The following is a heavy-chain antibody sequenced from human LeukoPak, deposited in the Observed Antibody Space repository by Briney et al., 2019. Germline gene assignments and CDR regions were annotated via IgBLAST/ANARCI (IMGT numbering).Heavy chain of an antibody. J-gene: IGHJ4*02. CDR2: INHSGST. Sequence: SETLSLTCAVYGVSFSGYDWSWVRQPPGKGLEWVGEINHSGSTNYNPALKSRVTISEDPSKNQFSLKQGSATAAGTAVYYCARGRGGITFGGVIVTFDYWGQGTLVTVSS. CDR3: ARGRGGITFGGVIVTFDY. V-gene: IGHV4-34*01. D-gene: IGHD3-16*02. CDR1: GVSFSGYD.